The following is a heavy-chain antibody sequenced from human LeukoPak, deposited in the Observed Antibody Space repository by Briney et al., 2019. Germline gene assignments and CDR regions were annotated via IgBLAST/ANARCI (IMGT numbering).Heavy chain of an antibody. CDR3: ARDGYSYGNYYYYGMDV. J-gene: IGHJ6*02. D-gene: IGHD5-18*01. CDR1: GFTVSSNY. Sequence: PGGSLRLSCAASGFTVSSNYMSWVRQAPGKGLEWVSVIYSGGSTYYADSVKGRFTISRDNSKNTLYLQMNSLRAEDTAVYYCARDGYSYGNYYYYGMDVWGQGTTVTVSS. CDR2: IYSGGST. V-gene: IGHV3-66*01.